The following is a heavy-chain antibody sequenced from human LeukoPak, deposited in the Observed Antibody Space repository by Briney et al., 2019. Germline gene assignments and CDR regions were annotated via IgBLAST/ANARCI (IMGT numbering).Heavy chain of an antibody. J-gene: IGHJ6*03. V-gene: IGHV1-2*02. CDR1: GYTFTGYY. CDR3: ARAGRVGATGYYYYMDV. D-gene: IGHD1-26*01. Sequence: ASVKVSCKASGYTFTGYYMHWVRQAPGQGLEWMGWINPNSGGTNYAQKFQGRVTMTRDTSISTAYMELSRLRSDDTAVYYCARAGRVGATGYYYYMDVWGKGTTVTVSS. CDR2: INPNSGGT.